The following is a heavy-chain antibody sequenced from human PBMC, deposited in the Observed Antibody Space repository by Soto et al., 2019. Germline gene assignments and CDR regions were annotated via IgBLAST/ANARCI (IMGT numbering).Heavy chain of an antibody. V-gene: IGHV3-23*01. D-gene: IGHD2-21*02. CDR3: AKALRGPAYCGGDCYSGLDY. CDR1: GFTFSSYA. J-gene: IGHJ4*02. CDR2: ISGSGGST. Sequence: GGSLRLSCAASGFTFSSYAMSWVRQAPGKGLEWVSAISGSGGSTYYADSVKGRFTISRDNSKNTLYLQMNSLRAEDTAVYYCAKALRGPAYCGGDCYSGLDYWGQGTLVTVSS.